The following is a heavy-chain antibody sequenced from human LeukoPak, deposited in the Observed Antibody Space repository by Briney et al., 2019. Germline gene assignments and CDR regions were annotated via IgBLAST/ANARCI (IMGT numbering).Heavy chain of an antibody. CDR1: GFTFSSYA. CDR2: ISYDGSNR. CDR3: ARGSVEQWLVRPYYCDC. V-gene: IGHV3-30-3*01. Sequence: GGSLRLSCAASGFTFSSYAMHWVRQAPGKGLEWVAVISYDGSNRYYAGSVKGRFTISRDNSKNTLYMQMNSLRAEDTAVYYCARGSVEQWLVRPYYCDCWGQGTLVTVSS. D-gene: IGHD6-19*01. J-gene: IGHJ4*02.